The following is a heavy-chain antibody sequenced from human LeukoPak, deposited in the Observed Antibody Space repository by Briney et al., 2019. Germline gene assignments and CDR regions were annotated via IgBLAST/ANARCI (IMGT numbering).Heavy chain of an antibody. CDR1: GFTFSSYA. D-gene: IGHD1-26*01. CDR2: ISYDGSNK. J-gene: IGHJ4*02. CDR3: AKDVGKWESLHFFDY. V-gene: IGHV3-30-3*01. Sequence: GGSLRLSCAASGFTFSSYAMHWVRQAPGKGLEWVAVISYDGSNKYYADSVKGRFTISRDDSRNTLYLQMNSLRGDDTAVYYCAKDVGKWESLHFFDYWGQGTLVTVSS.